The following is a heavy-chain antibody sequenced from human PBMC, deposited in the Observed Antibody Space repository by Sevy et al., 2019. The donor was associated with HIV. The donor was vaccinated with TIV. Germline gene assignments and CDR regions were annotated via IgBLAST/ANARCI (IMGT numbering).Heavy chain of an antibody. CDR3: AKRYSGTMAPHYFYYGLDV. CDR2: IWYDGKNK. J-gene: IGHJ6*02. D-gene: IGHD5-12*01. CDR1: GFTFNSYG. V-gene: IGHV3-33*06. Sequence: GGSLRLSCAASGFTFNSYGMHWVRQAPGKGLEWVAVIWYDGKNKEYADSVKGRFTVSRDNSKNTLYLQMNSLRAEDTAVYYCAKRYSGTMAPHYFYYGLDVWGQGTTVTVSS.